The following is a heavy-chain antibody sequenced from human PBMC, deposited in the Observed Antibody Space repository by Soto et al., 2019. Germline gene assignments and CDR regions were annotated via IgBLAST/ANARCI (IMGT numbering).Heavy chain of an antibody. D-gene: IGHD1-1*01. CDR2: ISGSGGST. CDR3: AKRATGTDFDY. CDR1: GFTFSSYA. J-gene: IGHJ4*02. Sequence: EVQLLESGGGLVQPGGSLRLPCAASGFTFSSYAMNWVRQAPGKGLEWVSVISGSGGSTYYADSVKGRFTISRDNSKNTLYLQMNGLRAEDTAVYYCAKRATGTDFDYWGQGTLVTVSS. V-gene: IGHV3-23*01.